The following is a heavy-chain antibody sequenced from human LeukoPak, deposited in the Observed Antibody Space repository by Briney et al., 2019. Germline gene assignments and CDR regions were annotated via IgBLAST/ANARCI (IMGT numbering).Heavy chain of an antibody. CDR2: INHSGST. CDR1: GGSFSGYY. CDR3: ARSYHYDSSGYYSTPYYFDY. D-gene: IGHD3-22*01. Sequence: SETLSLTCAVYGGSFSGYYWSWIRQPPGKGLEWIGEINHSGSTNYNPSLKSRVTISVDTSKNQFSLKLSSVTAADTAVYYCARSYHYDSSGYYSTPYYFDYWGQGTLVTVSS. V-gene: IGHV4-34*01. J-gene: IGHJ4*02.